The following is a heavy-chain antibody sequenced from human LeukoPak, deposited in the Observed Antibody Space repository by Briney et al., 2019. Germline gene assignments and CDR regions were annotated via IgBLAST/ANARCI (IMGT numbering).Heavy chain of an antibody. D-gene: IGHD5-12*01. J-gene: IGHJ4*02. Sequence: GASLKISCKCSGYSFTSYCIGWVRQMPGKGLEWMWIIYPGDSDTRYSPSFQGQVTTSADKSIAYLQWGSLKASDTAMYCCARRGYSGYGSPLGYWGQGTLVTVSS. CDR1: GYSFTSYC. V-gene: IGHV5-51*01. CDR2: IYPGDSDT. CDR3: ARRGYSGYGSPLGY.